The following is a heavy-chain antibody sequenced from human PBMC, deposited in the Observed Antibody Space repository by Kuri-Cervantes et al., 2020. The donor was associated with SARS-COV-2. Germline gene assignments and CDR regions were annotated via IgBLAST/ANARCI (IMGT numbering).Heavy chain of an antibody. D-gene: IGHD6-13*01. CDR1: GGSISSYY. Sequence: SETLSLTCTVSGGSISSYYGSWIRQPAGKGLEWIGRIYTSGSTNYNPSLKSRVTMSVDTSKNQFSLKLSSVTAADTAVYYCARDLRPKAAAGTRNAFDIWGQGTMVTVSS. CDR3: ARDLRPKAAAGTRNAFDI. J-gene: IGHJ3*02. V-gene: IGHV4-4*07. CDR2: IYTSGST.